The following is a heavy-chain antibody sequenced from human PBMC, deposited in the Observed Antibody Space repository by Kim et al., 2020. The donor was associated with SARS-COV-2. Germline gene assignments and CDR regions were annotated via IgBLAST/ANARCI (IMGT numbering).Heavy chain of an antibody. D-gene: IGHD3-9*01. J-gene: IGHJ4*02. V-gene: IGHV5-51*01. CDR2: IYPGDSDT. CDR3: ARTLRYVDRTSDY. Sequence: GASLKISCKCSGSSFTSYWIGLVRQMPGKGLEWMGIIYPGDSDTRYSPSFQGQVTISADKSISTAYLQWSSLKASDTAMYYCARTLRYVDRTSDYWGQGTLVTVSS. CDR1: GSSFTSYW.